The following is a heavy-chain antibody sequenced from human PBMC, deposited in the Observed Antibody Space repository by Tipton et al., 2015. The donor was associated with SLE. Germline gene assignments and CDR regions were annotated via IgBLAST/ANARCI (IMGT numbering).Heavy chain of an antibody. CDR3: AKDGVGTYFQH. J-gene: IGHJ1*01. CDR1: RFTFSSYE. D-gene: IGHD3-10*01. CDR2: ISSSGSTI. Sequence: SLRLSCAASRFTFSSYEMNWVRQAPGKGLEWVSYISSSGSTIYYADSVKGRFTISRDNAKNSLYLQMNSLRAEDTAIYYCAKDGVGTYFQHWGQGTLVTVSS. V-gene: IGHV3-48*03.